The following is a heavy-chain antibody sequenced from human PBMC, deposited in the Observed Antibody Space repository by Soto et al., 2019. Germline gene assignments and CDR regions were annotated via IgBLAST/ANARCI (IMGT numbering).Heavy chain of an antibody. Sequence: GSLRLSCAASGFTFSSYSMNWVRQAPGKGLEWVSSISSSSSYIYYADSVKGRFTISRDNAKNSLYLQMNSLRAEDTAVYYCARAGHIVVVARSDYWGQGTLVTVSS. J-gene: IGHJ4*02. CDR3: ARAGHIVVVARSDY. V-gene: IGHV3-21*01. D-gene: IGHD2-21*01. CDR1: GFTFSSYS. CDR2: ISSSSSYI.